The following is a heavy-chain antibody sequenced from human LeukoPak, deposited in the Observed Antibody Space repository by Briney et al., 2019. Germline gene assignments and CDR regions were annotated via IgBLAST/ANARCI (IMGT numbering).Heavy chain of an antibody. CDR1: GFTFSSYE. V-gene: IGHV3-48*03. Sequence: PGGSLRLSCAASGFTFSSYEINWVRQAPGKGLEWVSYISSSGSTIYYADSVKGRFTISRDNAKNSLYLQMNSLRAEDTAVYYCARVPGGGIEYWGQGTLVTVSS. CDR3: ARVPGGGIEY. CDR2: ISSSGSTI. D-gene: IGHD1-1*01. J-gene: IGHJ4*02.